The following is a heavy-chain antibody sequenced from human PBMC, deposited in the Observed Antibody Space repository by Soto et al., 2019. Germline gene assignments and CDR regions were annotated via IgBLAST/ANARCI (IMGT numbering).Heavy chain of an antibody. Sequence: GGSLRLSCAASGFTFNNFAMHWVRQAPGKGLEWVAFISYDGTYKYYADSVRGRFTVYRDNSKSTLFLQMNSLKFEDTAVYVCANEVDVAFSSLQYGMDVWGQGTTVTVSS. J-gene: IGHJ6*02. D-gene: IGHD5-12*01. V-gene: IGHV3-30*14. CDR1: GFTFNNFA. CDR2: ISYDGTYK. CDR3: ANEVDVAFSSLQYGMDV.